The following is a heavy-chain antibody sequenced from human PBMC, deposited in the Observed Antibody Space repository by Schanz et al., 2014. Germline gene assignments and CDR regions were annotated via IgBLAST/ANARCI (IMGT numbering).Heavy chain of an antibody. V-gene: IGHV3-30-3*01. CDR3: ASPSGYSDYGTYFDV. CDR2: ISNDGSIK. D-gene: IGHD5-12*01. CDR1: GFTFSSYA. Sequence: QVQLLQFGGGVVQPGRSLRLSCAASGFTFSSYAMHWVRQAPGKGLEWVALISNDGSIKYYADSVEGRFTISRDNSRTTLYLQMNILRTEDTAGDYCASPSGYSDYGTYFDVWGQGTLVTVSS. J-gene: IGHJ4*02.